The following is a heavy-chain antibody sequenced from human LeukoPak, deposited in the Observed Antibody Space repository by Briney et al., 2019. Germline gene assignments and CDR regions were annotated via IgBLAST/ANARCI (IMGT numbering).Heavy chain of an antibody. D-gene: IGHD1-7*01. V-gene: IGHV2-5*01. J-gene: IGHJ5*02. CDR2: IYWNDDK. CDR3: AHRRGTGTRGNWFDP. Sequence: SGPTLVKPTQTLTLTCTFSGFSLSTSGVGVGWIRQPPGKALEWLALIYWNDDKRYSPSLKSRLTITKDTSKNQVVLTMTNMDPVDTATYYCAHRRGTGTRGNWFDPWGQGTLVTVSS. CDR1: GFSLSTSGVG.